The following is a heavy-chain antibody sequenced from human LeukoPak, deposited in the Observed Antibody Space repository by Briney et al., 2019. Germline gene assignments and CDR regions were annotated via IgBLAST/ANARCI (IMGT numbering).Heavy chain of an antibody. V-gene: IGHV3-23*01. CDR1: GFTFSSYA. CDR3: AKSGGIVVVPAAVMGHDAFDI. Sequence: GGSLRLSCAASGFTFSSYAMSWVRQAPGKGLECVSAISGSGGSTYYADSVKGRFTISRDNSKNTLYLQMNSLRAEDTAVYYCAKSGGIVVVPAAVMGHDAFDIWGQGTMVTVSS. D-gene: IGHD2-2*01. CDR2: ISGSGGST. J-gene: IGHJ3*02.